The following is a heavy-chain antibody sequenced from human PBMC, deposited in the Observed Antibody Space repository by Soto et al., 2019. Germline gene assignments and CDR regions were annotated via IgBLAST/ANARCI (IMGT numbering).Heavy chain of an antibody. CDR1: GDSVSSNIVT. CDR3: ARLIGTSWFGG. V-gene: IGHV6-1*01. J-gene: IGHJ4*02. CDR2: TYYRSQWFN. D-gene: IGHD6-13*01. Sequence: PSQTLSLTCAISGDSVSSNIVTWDWIRQSPSRGLEWLGRTYYRSQWFNDYAVSVKSRMTINADTSKNQFSLQLNYVTPEDTAVYYCARLIGTSWFGGWGQGTPVTVSS.